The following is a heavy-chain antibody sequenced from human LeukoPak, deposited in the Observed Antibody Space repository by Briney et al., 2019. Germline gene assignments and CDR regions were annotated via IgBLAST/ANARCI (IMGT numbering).Heavy chain of an antibody. CDR1: GFTFSSYW. Sequence: GGSLRHSCAASGFTFSSYWMSWVRQAPGKGLEWVANIKEDGSEKYYVDSVKGRFTISRDNAKNSLYLQMNSLRAEDTAVYYCARVLRYFDWRSSYYFDYWGQGTLVTVSS. J-gene: IGHJ4*02. CDR2: IKEDGSEK. D-gene: IGHD3-9*01. CDR3: ARVLRYFDWRSSYYFDY. V-gene: IGHV3-7*03.